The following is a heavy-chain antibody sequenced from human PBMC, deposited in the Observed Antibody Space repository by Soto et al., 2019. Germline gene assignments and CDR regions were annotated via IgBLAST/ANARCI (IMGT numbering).Heavy chain of an antibody. CDR1: GFTFSSYW. D-gene: IGHD6-19*01. J-gene: IGHJ4*02. CDR2: INSAGSST. Sequence: GESLKISCAASGFTFSSYWMHWVRQAPGKGLVWVSRINSAGSSTSYADSVKGRFTISRDNAKNTLYLQMNSLRAEDTAVYYCASEPPAAPVALDYWGQGTLVTVAS. V-gene: IGHV3-74*01. CDR3: ASEPPAAPVALDY.